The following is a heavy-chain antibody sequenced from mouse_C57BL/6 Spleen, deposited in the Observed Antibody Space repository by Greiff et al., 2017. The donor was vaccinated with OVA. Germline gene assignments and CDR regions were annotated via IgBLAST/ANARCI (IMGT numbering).Heavy chain of an antibody. Sequence: EVMLVESGGGLVKPGGSLKLSCAASGFTFSDYGMHWVRQAPEKGLEWVAYISSGSSTIYYADTVKGRFTISRDNAKNTLFLQMTSLRSEDTAMYYCARPPYAGSYFDYWGQGTTLTVSS. CDR2: ISSGSSTI. CDR1: GFTFSDYG. J-gene: IGHJ2*01. D-gene: IGHD2-12*01. CDR3: ARPPYAGSYFDY. V-gene: IGHV5-17*01.